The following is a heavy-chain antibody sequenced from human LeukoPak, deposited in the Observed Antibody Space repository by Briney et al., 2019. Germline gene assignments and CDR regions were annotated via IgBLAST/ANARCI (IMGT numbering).Heavy chain of an antibody. V-gene: IGHV3-74*01. CDR2: INIDERIT. Sequence: PGGSLRLSCAASGFSFSTQHMHWVRQAPGKGLVWVSYINIDERITGYADSVKGRFTISRDNAKNTLYLQMNSLRAEDTAIYYCFREGGDWGQGTLVTVSS. D-gene: IGHD3-10*01. CDR1: GFSFSTQH. CDR3: FREGGD. J-gene: IGHJ4*02.